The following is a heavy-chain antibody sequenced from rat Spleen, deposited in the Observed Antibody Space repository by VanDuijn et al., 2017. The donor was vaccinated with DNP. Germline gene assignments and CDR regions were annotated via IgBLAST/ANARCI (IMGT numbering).Heavy chain of an antibody. Sequence: EVQLQESGPGLVKPSQSLSLTCSVTGYSITSNYWGWIRKFPGNKMEWIGHISYSGSTGYNPSLKSRISITRDTSKNQFFLQLRSVTTEDTATYYCATSSYYGYDYGFAYWGQGTLVTVSS. CDR1: GYSITSNY. CDR2: ISYSGST. V-gene: IGHV3-1*01. J-gene: IGHJ3*01. CDR3: ATSSYYGYDYGFAY. D-gene: IGHD1-7*01.